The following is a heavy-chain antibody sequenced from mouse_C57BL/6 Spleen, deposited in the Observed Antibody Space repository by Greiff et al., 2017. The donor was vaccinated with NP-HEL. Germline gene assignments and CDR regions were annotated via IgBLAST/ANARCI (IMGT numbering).Heavy chain of an antibody. V-gene: IGHV5-4*01. CDR1: GFTFSSYA. Sequence: EVHLVESGGGLVKPGGSLELSCAASGFTFSSYAMSWVRQTPEKRLEWVATISDGGSYTYYPDNVKGRFTISRDNAKNNLYLQMSHLKSEDTAMYYCARVPPITTVVARYVDVWGTGTTVTVSS. D-gene: IGHD1-1*01. CDR2: ISDGGSYT. J-gene: IGHJ1*03. CDR3: ARVPPITTVVARYVDV.